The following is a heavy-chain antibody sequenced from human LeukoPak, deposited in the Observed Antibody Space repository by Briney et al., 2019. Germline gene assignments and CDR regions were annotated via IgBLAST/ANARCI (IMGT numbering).Heavy chain of an antibody. D-gene: IGHD1-1*01. J-gene: IGHJ4*02. CDR3: ATQETWERSALIDY. CDR2: INHSGST. CDR1: GGSFSGYY. V-gene: IGHV4-34*01. Sequence: SEALSLTCAVYGGSFSGYYWSWIRQPPGKGLEWIGEINHSGSTNYNPSLKSRVTISVDTSKNQFSLKLSSVTAADTAVYYCATQETWERSALIDYWGQGTLVTVSS.